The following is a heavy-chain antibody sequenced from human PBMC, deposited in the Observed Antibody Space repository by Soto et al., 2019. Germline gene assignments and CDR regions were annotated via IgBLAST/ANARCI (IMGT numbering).Heavy chain of an antibody. V-gene: IGHV3-23*01. Sequence: GGSLRLSCAASGFTFSRYAMSWVRQAPGKGLEWVSAISGRGDNTYYADSVKGRFTISRDNSKNTLYLQMNSLRAEDTAVYYCAISRYSSSWYYFDYWGQGTLVTVSS. CDR1: GFTFSRYA. CDR3: AISRYSSSWYYFDY. CDR2: ISGRGDNT. J-gene: IGHJ4*02. D-gene: IGHD6-13*01.